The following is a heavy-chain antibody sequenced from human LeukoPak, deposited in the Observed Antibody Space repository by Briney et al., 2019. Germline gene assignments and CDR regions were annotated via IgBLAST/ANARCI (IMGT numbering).Heavy chain of an antibody. Sequence: GGSLRLSCAASGFTFSSSWMHWVRQAPGKGLIWVSRMNSDGRTTTYADSVKGRFTISRDNSKNTLNLQMNSLRDEDTAVYYCAKDGARYLLTYYFEYWGQGTLVTVSS. V-gene: IGHV3-74*01. D-gene: IGHD3-9*01. J-gene: IGHJ4*02. CDR1: GFTFSSSW. CDR2: MNSDGRTT. CDR3: AKDGARYLLTYYFEY.